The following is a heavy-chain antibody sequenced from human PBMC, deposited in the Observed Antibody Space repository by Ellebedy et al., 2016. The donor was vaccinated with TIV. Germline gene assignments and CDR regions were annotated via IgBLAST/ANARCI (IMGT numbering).Heavy chain of an antibody. V-gene: IGHV4-39*07. CDR1: GGTISSTNYY. D-gene: IGHD5-12*01. Sequence: GSLRLXXNVSGGTISSTNYYWGWIRQSPEKGLEWIGSTYHSGSTYYNPSLKSRLTISLDTTKNQFSLRLDSVTAADTAVYYCASSPSGYEIPYWGQGTLVTVSS. CDR3: ASSPSGYEIPY. CDR2: TYHSGST. J-gene: IGHJ4*02.